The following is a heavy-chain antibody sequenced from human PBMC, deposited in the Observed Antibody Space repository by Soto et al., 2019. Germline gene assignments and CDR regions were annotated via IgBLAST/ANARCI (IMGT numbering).Heavy chain of an antibody. CDR1: GDSVSSNSAA. CDR2: TYYRSKWYN. D-gene: IGHD3-3*01. J-gene: IGHJ6*03. Sequence: SQTLSLTCAISGDSVSSNSAAWNWIRQSPSRGLEWLGRTYYRSKWYNDYAVSVKSRITINPDTSKNQFSLRLNSVTPEDTAVYYCARVLRGVGGASPNYYMDVWGKGTTVTVSS. CDR3: ARVLRGVGGASPNYYMDV. V-gene: IGHV6-1*01.